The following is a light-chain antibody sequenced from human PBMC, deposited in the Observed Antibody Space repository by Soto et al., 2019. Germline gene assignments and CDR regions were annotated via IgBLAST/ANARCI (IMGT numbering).Light chain of an antibody. CDR2: LGS. V-gene: IGKV2-28*01. J-gene: IGKJ1*01. Sequence: EIVMTQSPLSLPVTPGEPASISCRSSQSLLDSNGNKYQDWYLQKPGQSPQLLIFLGSNRASGVPDRFSGSGSGTDFTLRSSRVEAEDVGVYYFMQGLRTPWTFGQGTKVEIK. CDR1: QSLLDSNGNKY. CDR3: MQGLRTPWT.